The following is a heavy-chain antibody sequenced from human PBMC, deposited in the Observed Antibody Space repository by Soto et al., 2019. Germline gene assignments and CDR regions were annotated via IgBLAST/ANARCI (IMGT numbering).Heavy chain of an antibody. CDR2: IYYSGST. D-gene: IGHD1-1*01. J-gene: IGHJ2*01. CDR3: ATAQLRNSARYFDL. CDR1: GYSISSSNW. Sequence: SETLSLTCAVSGYSISSSNWWGWIRQPPGKGLEWIGYIYYSGSTYYNPSLKSRVTMSVDTSKNQFSLKLSSVTAVDTAVYYCATAQLRNSARYFDLWGRGTLVTVSS. V-gene: IGHV4-28*03.